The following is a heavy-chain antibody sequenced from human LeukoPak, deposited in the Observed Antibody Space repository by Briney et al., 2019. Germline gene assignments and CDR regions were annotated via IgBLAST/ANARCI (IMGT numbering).Heavy chain of an antibody. CDR2: IYYSGST. V-gene: IGHV4-59*01. D-gene: IGHD3-3*01. J-gene: IGHJ3*02. CDR3: ARVRFLEWLPDAFDI. CDR1: GSSISSYY. Sequence: SETLSLTCTVSGSSISSYYWSWIRQPPGKGLEWIGYIYYSGSTNYNPSLKSRVTISVDTSKNQFSLKLSSVTAADTAVYYCARVRFLEWLPDAFDIWGQGTMVTVSS.